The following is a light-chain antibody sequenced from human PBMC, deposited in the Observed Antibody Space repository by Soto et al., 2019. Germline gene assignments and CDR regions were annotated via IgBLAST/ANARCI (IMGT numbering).Light chain of an antibody. J-gene: IGKJ3*01. CDR3: QQRSNWLFT. CDR1: QSVSSY. V-gene: IGKV3-11*01. Sequence: EIVLTQSPATLSLSPGERATLSCRASQSVSSYLAWYQQKPGQAPRLLIYDAYNRATGIPATFSGSGSGTDFTLTISSLEPEDFAVDYCQQRSNWLFTFGPGTKVDIK. CDR2: DAY.